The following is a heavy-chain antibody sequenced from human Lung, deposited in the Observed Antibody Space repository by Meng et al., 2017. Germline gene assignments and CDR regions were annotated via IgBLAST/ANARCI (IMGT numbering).Heavy chain of an antibody. CDR3: AIDRGYSSSTFVDH. D-gene: IGHD6-6*01. CDR1: GFRFSNYA. Sequence: EVLLLESGGDLVQPGGSLRLSCAGSGFRFSNYAMSWVRQAPGKGPEWVSAISDNGGSTYYRDSVKGRFTMSRDNSKNTLYLQMNSLRAEDTAVYYCAIDRGYSSSTFVDHWGQGTLVTVSS. V-gene: IGHV3-23*01. CDR2: ISDNGGST. J-gene: IGHJ4*02.